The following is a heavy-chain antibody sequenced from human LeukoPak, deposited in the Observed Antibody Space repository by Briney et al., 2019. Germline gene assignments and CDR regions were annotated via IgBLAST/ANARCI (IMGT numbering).Heavy chain of an antibody. J-gene: IGHJ4*02. Sequence: SETLSLTCTVSGGYISSYYWSWIRQPPGKGPEWIGYIYYSGSTNYNPSLKSRVTLSVDTSKNQISLKLSSVTAADTAVYYCARKAVGPTSNYFDYWGQGTLVTVSS. CDR3: ARKAVGPTSNYFDY. D-gene: IGHD1-26*01. CDR1: GGYISSYY. CDR2: IYYSGST. V-gene: IGHV4-59*12.